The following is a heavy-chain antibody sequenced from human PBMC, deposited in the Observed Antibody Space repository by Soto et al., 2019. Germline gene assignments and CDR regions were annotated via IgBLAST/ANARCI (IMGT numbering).Heavy chain of an antibody. CDR1: GFIFSTFG. J-gene: IGHJ4*02. V-gene: IGHV3-64D*06. CDR2: IFYSGSGS. Sequence: GGSLRLSCSASGFIFSTFGMFWVRQAPGQGLEYVSAIFYSGSGSYYADPVRGRFTVSRDNSKNMFYLQMSSLRVEDTALYFCVRGPSRGSSLFGPLDYWGQGTQVTVSS. CDR3: VRGPSRGSSLFGPLDY. D-gene: IGHD3-3*01.